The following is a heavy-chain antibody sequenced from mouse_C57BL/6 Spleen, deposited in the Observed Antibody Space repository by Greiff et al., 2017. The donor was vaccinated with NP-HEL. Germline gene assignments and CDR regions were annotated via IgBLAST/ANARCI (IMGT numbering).Heavy chain of an antibody. Sequence: QVQLQQPGAELVMPGASVKLSCKASGYTFTSYWMHWVKQRPGQGLEWIGEIDPSDSYTNYTQKFKGKSTLTVDKSSSTAYMQLSSLTSEDAAVNSSAIRGYGSSYYAMDYWGQGTSVTVST. CDR1: GYTFTSYW. CDR2: IDPSDSYT. V-gene: IGHV1-69*01. D-gene: IGHD1-1*01. J-gene: IGHJ4*01. CDR3: AIRGYGSSYYAMDY.